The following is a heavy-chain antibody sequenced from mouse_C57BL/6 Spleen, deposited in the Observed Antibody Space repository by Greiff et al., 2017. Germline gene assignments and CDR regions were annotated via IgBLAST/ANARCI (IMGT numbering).Heavy chain of an antibody. J-gene: IGHJ4*01. Sequence: EVQLVESGGGLVKPGGSLKLSCAASGFTLSDYGMHWVRQAPETGLEWVAYISSGSSTIYYADTVKGRFTISRDDAKNTLFLQMTSLRSEDTALYYCARRGDYEGNYYAMDYWGQGTSVTVSS. D-gene: IGHD2-4*01. CDR2: ISSGSSTI. CDR1: GFTLSDYG. CDR3: ARRGDYEGNYYAMDY. V-gene: IGHV5-17*01.